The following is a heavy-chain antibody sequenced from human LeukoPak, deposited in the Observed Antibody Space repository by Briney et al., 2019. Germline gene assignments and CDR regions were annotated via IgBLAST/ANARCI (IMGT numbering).Heavy chain of an antibody. V-gene: IGHV3-21*01. CDR1: GFTFSSYS. CDR2: ISSSSSYI. D-gene: IGHD2-8*01. Sequence: PGGSLRLSCAASGFTFSSYSMNWVRQAPGKGLEWVSSISSSSSYIYYADSVKGRFTISRDNAKNSLYLQMNSLRAEDTAVYYCARVRVLMVYDTTPNYFDYWGQGTLVTVSS. J-gene: IGHJ4*02. CDR3: ARVRVLMVYDTTPNYFDY.